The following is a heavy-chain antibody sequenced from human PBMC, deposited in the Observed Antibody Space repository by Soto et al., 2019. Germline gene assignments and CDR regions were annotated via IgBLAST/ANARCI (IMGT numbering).Heavy chain of an antibody. Sequence: TGGSLRLSCAASEFTVSSNYMSWVRQAPGKGLEWVSVIYSGGSTYYADSVKGRFTISRDSSENTLYLQMNSLRAEDTAVYYCAKTKAARSNYYGMDVWGQGTKVTVSS. CDR2: IYSGGST. V-gene: IGHV3-53*01. CDR3: AKTKAARSNYYGMDV. CDR1: EFTVSSNY. J-gene: IGHJ6*02. D-gene: IGHD6-6*01.